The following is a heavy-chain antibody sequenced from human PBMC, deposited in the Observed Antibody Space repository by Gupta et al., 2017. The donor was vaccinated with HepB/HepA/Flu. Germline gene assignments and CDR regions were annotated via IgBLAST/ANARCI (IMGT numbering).Heavy chain of an antibody. D-gene: IGHD3-3*01. V-gene: IGHV3-21*01. J-gene: IGHJ4*02. CDR2: IDYSGTDR. CDR3: ARVGLEWSDATMNY. Sequence: EVRLEEAGGGLVKPGGFLRLTCEAAGFTSSSCQMNWVRQALGKGLEWVASIDYSGTDRLYADSVKGRFTVSRDNARDSVFLQMNSLRSDDTAVYYCARVGLEWSDATMNYWGQGTLVTVSS. CDR1: GFTSSSCQ.